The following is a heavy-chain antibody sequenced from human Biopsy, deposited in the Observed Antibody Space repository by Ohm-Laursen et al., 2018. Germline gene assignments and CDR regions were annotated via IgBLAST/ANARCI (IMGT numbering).Heavy chain of an antibody. CDR2: VYYTGGT. J-gene: IGHJ2*01. CDR3: ARNRGYYSDRTVPGYFDL. V-gene: IGHV4-61*03. Sequence: SQTLSLTCTVSGASVSSGSYDWSWIRQPPGKGLEWIGYVYYTGGTDYNPSLQSRVTISVDTSKNHFSLRLRSVTPADTAIYYCARNRGYYSDRTVPGYFDLWGRGTLVTVSS. D-gene: IGHD3-22*01. CDR1: GASVSSGSYD.